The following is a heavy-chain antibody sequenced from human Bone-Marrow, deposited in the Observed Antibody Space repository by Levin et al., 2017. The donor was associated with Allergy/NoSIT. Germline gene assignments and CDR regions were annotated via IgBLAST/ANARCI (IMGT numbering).Heavy chain of an antibody. Sequence: GGSLRLSCAASGFTFSNYGMSWVRQAPGKGLEWISTVSGATGNTYYADSVRGRFTISRDSSKSTLYLQMNSLRAEDTAIYYCAKRVVTTPPYFDYWGQGTLVTVSS. CDR2: VSGATGNT. V-gene: IGHV3-23*01. D-gene: IGHD2-21*02. CDR3: AKRVVTTPPYFDY. CDR1: GFTFSNYG. J-gene: IGHJ4*02.